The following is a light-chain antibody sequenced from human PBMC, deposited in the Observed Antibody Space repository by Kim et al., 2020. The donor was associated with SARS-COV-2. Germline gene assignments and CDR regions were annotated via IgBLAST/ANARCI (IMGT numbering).Light chain of an antibody. CDR3: SSYVGSNNYV. J-gene: IGLJ1*01. Sequence: LTQPPSASGSPGQSVTISCTGTSSDVGRFKFVSWYQQHPGKAPKLIIYDVTKRPSGVPDRFSGSKSGNTASLTVSGLQAEDETDYYCSSYVGSNNYVFGTGTNVTVL. V-gene: IGLV2-8*01. CDR1: SSDVGRFKF. CDR2: DVT.